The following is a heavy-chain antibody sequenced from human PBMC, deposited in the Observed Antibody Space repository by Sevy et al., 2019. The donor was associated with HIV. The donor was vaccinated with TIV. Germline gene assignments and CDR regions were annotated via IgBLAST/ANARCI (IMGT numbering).Heavy chain of an antibody. Sequence: SETLSLTCTVSGGSISSYYWSWIRQPPGKGLEWIGYIYYSGSTNYNPSLKSRVTISVDTSKNQFSLKLSSVTAADTAVYYCARDNLDIVVVPAAGGGRDYYYYYGMDVWGQGTTVTVSS. V-gene: IGHV4-59*01. CDR2: IYYSGST. CDR1: GGSISSYY. CDR3: ARDNLDIVVVPAAGGGRDYYYYYGMDV. J-gene: IGHJ6*02. D-gene: IGHD2-2*03.